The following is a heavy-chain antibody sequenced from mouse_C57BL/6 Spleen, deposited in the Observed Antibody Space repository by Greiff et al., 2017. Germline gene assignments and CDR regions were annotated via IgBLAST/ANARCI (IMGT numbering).Heavy chain of an antibody. CDR1: GYTFTSYW. D-gene: IGHD4-1*01. J-gene: IGHJ4*01. Sequence: QVQLQQPGAELVKPGASVKLSCKASGYTFTSYWMPWVKQRPGQGLEWIGMIHPNSGSTNYNEKFKSKATLTVDKSSSTAYMQLSSLTSEDSAVYYCARCSWDDYAMDYWGQGTSVTVSS. CDR3: ARCSWDDYAMDY. CDR2: IHPNSGST. V-gene: IGHV1-64*01.